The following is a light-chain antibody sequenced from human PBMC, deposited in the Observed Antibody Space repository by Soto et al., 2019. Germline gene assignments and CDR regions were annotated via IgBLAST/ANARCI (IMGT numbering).Light chain of an antibody. CDR1: QSIDSF. J-gene: IGKJ2*01. CDR3: QQIYNAPFT. CDR2: APS. Sequence: DIQVTQFPSSLSASVGDRVTITCRASQSIDSFLIWYQQRPGRAPKVLIYAPSSLQSGVASRFSGSGSGTDFTLTINNLQPEDFATYYCQQIYNAPFTFGQGTSLDI. V-gene: IGKV1-39*01.